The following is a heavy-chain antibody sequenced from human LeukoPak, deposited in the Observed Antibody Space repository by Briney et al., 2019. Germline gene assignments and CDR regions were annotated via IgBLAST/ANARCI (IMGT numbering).Heavy chain of an antibody. J-gene: IGHJ5*02. CDR2: IYHSGST. CDR1: GGSISSGGYS. D-gene: IGHD6-6*01. Sequence: SETLSLICAVSGGSISSGGYSWSWIRQPPGKGLEWIGYIYHSGSTYYNPSLKSRVTISVDRSKNQFSLKLSSVTAADTAVYYCARSSWPYSSSWRWFDPWGQGTLVTVSS. V-gene: IGHV4-30-2*01. CDR3: ARSSWPYSSSWRWFDP.